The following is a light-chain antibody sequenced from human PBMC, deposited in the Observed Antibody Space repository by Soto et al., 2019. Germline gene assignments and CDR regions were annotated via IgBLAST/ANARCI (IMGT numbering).Light chain of an antibody. CDR1: SGHNTYA. CDR2: LNSDGTH. CDR3: QTWVNDIHGV. Sequence: QPVLTQSPSASASLGASVKLTCTLSSGHNTYAIAWHQQQPERGPRFLMKLNSDGTHNKGDGIPDRFSGSSSGAERYLTISSLKSEDEADYYCQTWVNDIHGVFGGGTKLTVL. V-gene: IGLV4-69*01. J-gene: IGLJ2*01.